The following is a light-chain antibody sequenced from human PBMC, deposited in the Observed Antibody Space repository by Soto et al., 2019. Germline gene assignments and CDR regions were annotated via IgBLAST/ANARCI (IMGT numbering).Light chain of an antibody. J-gene: IGKJ1*01. CDR2: GAF. Sequence: PGERATLSCRASQSVRSDSLVWYQQKPGQAPSLVMYGAFSRPTGIPDRFSGSGSGTDFTLTISRLEPEDFAVYYCQYYGGSSRTFGQGTKVEIK. V-gene: IGKV3-20*01. CDR3: QYYGGSSRT. CDR1: QSVRSDS.